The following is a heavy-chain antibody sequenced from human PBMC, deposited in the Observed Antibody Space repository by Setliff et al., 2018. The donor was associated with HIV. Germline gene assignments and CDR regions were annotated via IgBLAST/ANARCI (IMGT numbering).Heavy chain of an antibody. J-gene: IGHJ6*03. D-gene: IGHD3-3*01. Sequence: SVKVSCKASGGTFSSYAISWVRQAPGQGLEWMGGIIPILGIANYAQRFQGKVTITADRSTSTAYMELTSLRFDDTAMYYCVRGVQSPPHYSYYYMDVWGEGTMVTVSS. CDR1: GGTFSSYA. V-gene: IGHV1-69*10. CDR3: VRGVQSPPHYSYYYMDV. CDR2: IIPILGIA.